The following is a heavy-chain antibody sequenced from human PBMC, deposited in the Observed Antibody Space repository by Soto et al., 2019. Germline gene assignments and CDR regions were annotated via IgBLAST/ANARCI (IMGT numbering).Heavy chain of an antibody. J-gene: IGHJ3*02. Sequence: SLRLSCAASGFTFSSYSMTWVRQAPGKGLEWVSSISSSNNNIYYADSVKGRFTISRDNAKNSLYLQMNTLRAEDTAVYYCARSLRGILDAFDIWGQGTMVTVSS. V-gene: IGHV3-21*01. CDR1: GFTFSSYS. D-gene: IGHD3-9*01. CDR2: ISSSNNNI. CDR3: ARSLRGILDAFDI.